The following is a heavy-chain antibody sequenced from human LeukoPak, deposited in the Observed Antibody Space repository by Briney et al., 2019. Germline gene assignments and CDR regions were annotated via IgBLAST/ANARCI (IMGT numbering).Heavy chain of an antibody. CDR2: MNPKSGNT. CDR1: GYSFTSYD. D-gene: IGHD3-3*01. Sequence: ASVKVSCKHSGYSFTSYDINWVRQATGQGLEWMGWMNPKSGNTGYAQNFQGRVTMTRNTSISTAYMELSSLRSEDTAVYYCARGRRQRIDFWGGYVRVRWFDPWGQGTLVTVSS. V-gene: IGHV1-8*01. CDR3: ARGRRQRIDFWGGYVRVRWFDP. J-gene: IGHJ5*02.